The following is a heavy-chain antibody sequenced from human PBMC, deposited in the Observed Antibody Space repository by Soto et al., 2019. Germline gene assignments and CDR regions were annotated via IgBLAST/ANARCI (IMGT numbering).Heavy chain of an antibody. CDR2: IIPIFGTA. Sequence: SVKVSCKASGGTFSSYAISWVRQAPGQGLEWMGGIIPIFGTANYAQKFQGRVTITADESTSTAYMELSSLRSEDTAVYYCARDARGFSNTASDYWGQGTLVTVSS. J-gene: IGHJ4*02. CDR1: GGTFSSYA. CDR3: ARDARGFSNTASDY. V-gene: IGHV1-69*13. D-gene: IGHD5-18*01.